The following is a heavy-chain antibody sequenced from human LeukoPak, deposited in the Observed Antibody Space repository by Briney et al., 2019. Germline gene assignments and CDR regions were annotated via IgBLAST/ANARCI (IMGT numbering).Heavy chain of an antibody. CDR3: ARDVTVADA. CDR1: GYSFSSYG. Sequence: ASVKVSCKASGYSFSSYGITWVRQAPGQGLEWMGWISAYNGNTKYAQKLQGRVTMTTDTSTSTAHMELRSLRSDDTAVYYCARDVTVADAWGQGTLVTVSS. J-gene: IGHJ4*02. CDR2: ISAYNGNT. D-gene: IGHD6-19*01. V-gene: IGHV1-18*01.